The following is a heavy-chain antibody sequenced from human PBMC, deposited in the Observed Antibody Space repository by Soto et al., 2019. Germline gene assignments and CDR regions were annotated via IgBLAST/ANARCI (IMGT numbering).Heavy chain of an antibody. CDR1: GYTFTSYY. V-gene: IGHV1-46*01. D-gene: IGHD2-21*02. CDR2: INPSGGST. CDR3: VRGAFCGGNCYSYYYYYVRAV. Sequence: ASVKVSCKASGYTFTSYYMHWVRQAPGQGLEWMGIINPSGGSTSYAQKFQGRVTMTRDTSTSTVYMELSSPRSEDTAVYYCVRGAFCGGNCYSYYYYYVRAVGGKGPTAPAS. J-gene: IGHJ6*04.